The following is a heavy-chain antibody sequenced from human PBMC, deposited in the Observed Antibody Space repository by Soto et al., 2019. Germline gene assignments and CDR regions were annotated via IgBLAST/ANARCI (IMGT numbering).Heavy chain of an antibody. J-gene: IGHJ4*02. CDR2: IKSKTDGGTT. Sequence: EVQLVESGGGLVKPGGSLRLSCAASGFTFNNAWMSWVRQAPGKGLEWVGRIKSKTDGGTTDYAAPVKGRFTISRDDSKNTLYLQMNSLNTEDTAVYYCTTATTWEIFGVLLANDYWGQGTLVTVSS. CDR3: TTATTWEIFGVLLANDY. V-gene: IGHV3-15*01. D-gene: IGHD3-3*01. CDR1: GFTFNNAW.